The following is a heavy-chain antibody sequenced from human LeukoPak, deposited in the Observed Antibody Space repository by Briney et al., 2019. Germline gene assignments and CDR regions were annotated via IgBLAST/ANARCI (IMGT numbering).Heavy chain of an antibody. Sequence: SETLSLTCTVSGGSISSGGYYWSWIRQPAGKGLEWIGRIYTSGSTNYNPSLKGRVTMSVDTSKNQFSLQLSSVTAADTAVYYCRGVRFGELFGYWGQGTLVTVSS. CDR2: IYTSGST. D-gene: IGHD3-10*01. CDR1: GGSISSGGYY. CDR3: RGVRFGELFGY. V-gene: IGHV4-61*02. J-gene: IGHJ4*02.